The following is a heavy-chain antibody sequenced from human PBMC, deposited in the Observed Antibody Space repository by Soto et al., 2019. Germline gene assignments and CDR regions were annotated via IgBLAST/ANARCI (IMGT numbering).Heavy chain of an antibody. D-gene: IGHD5-18*01. J-gene: IGHJ4*02. CDR1: GGTFSSYT. Sequence: SVKVSCKASGGTFSSYTISWVRQAPGQGLEWMGRIIPILGIANYAQKFQGRVTITADKSTSTAYKELSSLRSEDTAVYYCARTGNRGYSYGLIDYWGQGTLVTVSS. CDR3: ARTGNRGYSYGLIDY. V-gene: IGHV1-69*02. CDR2: IIPILGIA.